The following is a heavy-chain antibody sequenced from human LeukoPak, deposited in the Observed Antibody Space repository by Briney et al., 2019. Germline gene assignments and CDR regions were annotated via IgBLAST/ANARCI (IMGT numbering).Heavy chain of an antibody. CDR3: ARRKTLFWYFDY. CDR2: IYSSGST. V-gene: IGHV4-39*07. CDR1: GGSISSSSYY. D-gene: IGHD3-3*01. Sequence: PSETLSLTCTVSGGSISSSSYYWGWIRQPPGKGLEWIGNIYSSGSTYYNPSLKSRVTISVDTSKNQFSLSLNSVTAADTAVYYCARRKTLFWYFDYWGQGTLVTVSS. J-gene: IGHJ4*02.